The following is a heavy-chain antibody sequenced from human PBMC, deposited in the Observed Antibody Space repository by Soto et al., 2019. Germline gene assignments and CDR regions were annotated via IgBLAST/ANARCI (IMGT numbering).Heavy chain of an antibody. CDR1: GFSFSSSD. Sequence: GGSLRLSCAASGFSFSSSDMNWVRQAPGKGLEWVSGISGSGERKHYVASVTGRFTISRDNSKNTLYLQMNSLRADDTAVYYCARDSLAAAAPDSWFDPWGQGTLVTVSS. CDR2: ISGSGERK. V-gene: IGHV3-23*01. D-gene: IGHD6-13*01. J-gene: IGHJ5*02. CDR3: ARDSLAAAAPDSWFDP.